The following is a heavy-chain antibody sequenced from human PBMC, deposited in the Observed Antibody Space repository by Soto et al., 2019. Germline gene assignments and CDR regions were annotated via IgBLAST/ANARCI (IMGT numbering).Heavy chain of an antibody. CDR2: ISWNSGSI. CDR3: ATYDYGDYYFDY. Sequence: PGGSLRLSCAASGFTFDDYARHWVRQAPGKGLEWVSGISWNSGSIGYADSVKGRFTISRDNAKNSLYLQMNSLRAEDTALYYCATYDYGDYYFDYWGQGTLVTVSS. CDR1: GFTFDDYA. J-gene: IGHJ4*02. D-gene: IGHD4-17*01. V-gene: IGHV3-9*01.